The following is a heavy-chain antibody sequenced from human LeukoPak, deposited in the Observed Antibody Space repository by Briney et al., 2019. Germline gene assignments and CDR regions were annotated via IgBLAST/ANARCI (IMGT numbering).Heavy chain of an antibody. V-gene: IGHV4-34*01. J-gene: IGHJ4*02. Sequence: SETLSLTCAVYGGSFSGYYWSWIRQPPGKGLEWIGEINHSGSTNYNPSLKSRVTISVDTSKNQFSLKLSSVTAADTAMYYCARYCSGGSCYHRGFDYWGQGTLVTVSS. CDR1: GGSFSGYY. CDR2: INHSGST. CDR3: ARYCSGGSCYHRGFDY. D-gene: IGHD2-15*01.